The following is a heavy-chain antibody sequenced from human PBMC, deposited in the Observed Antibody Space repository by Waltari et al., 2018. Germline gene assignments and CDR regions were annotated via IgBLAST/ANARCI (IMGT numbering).Heavy chain of an antibody. CDR3: ARGGSEQQLVPNWFDP. CDR1: GGSISSGDYY. D-gene: IGHD6-13*01. Sequence: QVQLQESGPGLVKPSQTLSLTCTVSGGSISSGDYYWSWIRQPPGKGLEWIGYIYYSGGTYYNPSLKSRVTISVDTSKNQFSLKLSSVTAADTAVYYCARGGSEQQLVPNWFDPWGQGTLVTVSS. J-gene: IGHJ5*02. V-gene: IGHV4-30-4*08. CDR2: IYYSGGT.